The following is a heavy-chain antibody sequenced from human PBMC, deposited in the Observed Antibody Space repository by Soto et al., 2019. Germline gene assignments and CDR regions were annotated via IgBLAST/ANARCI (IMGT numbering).Heavy chain of an antibody. CDR2: IIPIFGTA. V-gene: IGHV1-69*13. J-gene: IGHJ6*02. CDR3: ARAGDFWSGYLAGDYYGMDV. Sequence: ASVKVSCKASGGTFSSYAISWVRQAPGQGLEWMGGIIPIFGTANYAQKFQGRVTITADESTSTAYMELSSLRSEDTAVYYCARAGDFWSGYLAGDYYGMDVWGQGTTVTVSS. D-gene: IGHD3-3*01. CDR1: GGTFSSYA.